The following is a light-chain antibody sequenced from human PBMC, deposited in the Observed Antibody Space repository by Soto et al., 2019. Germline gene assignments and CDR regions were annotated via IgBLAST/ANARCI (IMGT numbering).Light chain of an antibody. V-gene: IGKV3-15*01. CDR2: GPS. Sequence: EIVMTQSPATLSVSPGERATLSCRASQSVSYNLAWYQHKPGQAPRLLIYGPSTRATGIPARFSGTGSGTEFTLTISRLEPEDFAVYYCQQYGSSPRTFGQGTRLEIK. J-gene: IGKJ5*01. CDR3: QQYGSSPRT. CDR1: QSVSYN.